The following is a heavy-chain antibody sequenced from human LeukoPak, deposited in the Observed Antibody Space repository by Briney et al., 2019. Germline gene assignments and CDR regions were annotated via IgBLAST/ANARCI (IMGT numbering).Heavy chain of an antibody. D-gene: IGHD4-17*01. CDR1: GFTFSSYW. CDR3: AKDLYPTGSLPNYFDY. V-gene: IGHV3-23*01. J-gene: IGHJ4*02. Sequence: GGSLRLSCAASGFTFSSYWMSWVRQAPGKGLEWVSAISGSGGSTYYADSVKGRFTISRDNSKNTLYLQMNSLRAEDTAVYYCAKDLYPTGSLPNYFDYWGQGTLVTVSS. CDR2: ISGSGGST.